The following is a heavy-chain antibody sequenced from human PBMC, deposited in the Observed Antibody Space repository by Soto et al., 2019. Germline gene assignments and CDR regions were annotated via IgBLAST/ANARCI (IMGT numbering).Heavy chain of an antibody. D-gene: IGHD6-6*01. Sequence: VASVKVSCKASGGTFSSYAISWVRQAPGQGLEWMGGIIPIFGTANYAQKFQGRVTITADKSTSAAYMELSSLRSEDTAVYYCARGYLLSSSNYYGMDVWGQGTTVTVSS. CDR1: GGTFSSYA. CDR2: IIPIFGTA. CDR3: ARGYLLSSSNYYGMDV. V-gene: IGHV1-69*06. J-gene: IGHJ6*02.